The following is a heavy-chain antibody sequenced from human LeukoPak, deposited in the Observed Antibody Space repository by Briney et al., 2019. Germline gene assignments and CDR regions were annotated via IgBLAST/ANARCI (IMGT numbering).Heavy chain of an antibody. CDR3: ARDEDSAYGSGSYLS. V-gene: IGHV4-59*01. Sequence: SETLSLTCTVSGGSISGYYWSWIRQPPGKGLEWIGYLYYSGSTNYNPSLRSRVTISVDTSKNQFSLKLSSVTAADTAVYYCARDEDSAYGSGSYLSWGQGTLVTVSS. J-gene: IGHJ5*02. CDR1: GGSISGYY. D-gene: IGHD3-10*01. CDR2: LYYSGST.